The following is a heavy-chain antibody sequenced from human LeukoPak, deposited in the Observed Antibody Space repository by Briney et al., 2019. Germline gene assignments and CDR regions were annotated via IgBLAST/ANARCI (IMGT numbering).Heavy chain of an antibody. CDR2: IYYSGST. CDR3: ARVSRVGYMVRGVIYYYYMDV. D-gene: IGHD3-10*01. Sequence: SETLSLTCTVSGGSISSYYWSWIRQPPGKGLDWIGYIYYSGSTNCNPSLKSRFTISVDPSSNSVSPKLCSVTAADTAVYYCARVSRVGYMVRGVIYYYYMDVWGKGTTVTISS. V-gene: IGHV4-59*01. CDR1: GGSISSYY. J-gene: IGHJ6*03.